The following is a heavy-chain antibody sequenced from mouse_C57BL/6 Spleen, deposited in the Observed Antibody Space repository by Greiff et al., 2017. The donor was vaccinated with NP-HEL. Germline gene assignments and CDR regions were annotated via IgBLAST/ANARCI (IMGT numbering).Heavy chain of an antibody. CDR1: GFTFSSYG. CDR2: ISSGGSYT. Sequence: EVKLQESGGDLVKPGGSLKLSCAASGFTFSSYGMSWVRQTPDKRLEWVATISSGGSYTYYPDSVKGRFTISRDNAKNTLYLQMSSLKSEDTAMYYCASHGFDYWGQGTTLTVSS. J-gene: IGHJ2*01. CDR3: ASHGFDY. V-gene: IGHV5-6*01.